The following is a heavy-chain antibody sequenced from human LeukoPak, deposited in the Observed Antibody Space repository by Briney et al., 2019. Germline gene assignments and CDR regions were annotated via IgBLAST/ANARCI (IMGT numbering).Heavy chain of an antibody. D-gene: IGHD5-12*01. CDR1: GFTVSSNY. J-gene: IGHJ4*02. Sequence: GGSLRLSCAPSGFTVSSNYMSWVRQAPGKGLEWVSVIYSGGSTYYADSVKGRFTISRDNSKNTLYLQMNSLRAEDTAAYYCARGYSGYGRGGGCGYWGQGTLVTVSS. CDR3: ARGYSGYGRGGGCGY. CDR2: IYSGGST. V-gene: IGHV3-66*01.